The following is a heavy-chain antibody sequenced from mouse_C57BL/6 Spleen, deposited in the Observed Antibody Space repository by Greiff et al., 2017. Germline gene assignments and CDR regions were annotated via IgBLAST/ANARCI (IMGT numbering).Heavy chain of an antibody. D-gene: IGHD2-12*01. J-gene: IGHJ2*01. Sequence: EVKLVESGGGLVKPGGSLKLSCAASGFTFSDYGMHWVRQAPEKGLEWVAYISSGSSTIYYADTVKGRFTISRDNAKNTLFLQMTSLRSEDTAMYYCARPSYSPLDYWGQGTTLTVSS. V-gene: IGHV5-17*01. CDR2: ISSGSSTI. CDR1: GFTFSDYG. CDR3: ARPSYSPLDY.